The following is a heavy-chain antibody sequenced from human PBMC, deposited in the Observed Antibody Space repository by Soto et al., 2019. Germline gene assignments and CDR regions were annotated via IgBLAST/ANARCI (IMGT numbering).Heavy chain of an antibody. CDR1: GGSFSGYY. V-gene: IGHV4-34*01. CDR2: INHSGNT. D-gene: IGHD3-9*01. J-gene: IGHJ6*03. Sequence: NPSETLSLTCAFYGGSFSGYYWSWIRQPPEKGLEWIGEINHSGNTNYNPSLKSRVTISVDKSKNQFSLKLSSVTAADTAVYYCASQGLPYFDWSPTPLYYMDVWGKGTTVTVSS. CDR3: ASQGLPYFDWSPTPLYYMDV.